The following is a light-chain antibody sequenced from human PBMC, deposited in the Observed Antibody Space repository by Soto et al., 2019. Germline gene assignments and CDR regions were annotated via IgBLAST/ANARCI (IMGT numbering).Light chain of an antibody. J-gene: IGKJ1*01. CDR2: GAS. CDR1: QSVSSN. V-gene: IGKV3-15*01. Sequence: EIVMTQSPATLSVSPGERATLSCRASQSVSSNLAWYQQKPGQAPRLLIYGASTRATGIPARFSGSGSGTEFTLTISSLQSEDLAVYYCQQYNTWPRTFGQGTDVDI. CDR3: QQYNTWPRT.